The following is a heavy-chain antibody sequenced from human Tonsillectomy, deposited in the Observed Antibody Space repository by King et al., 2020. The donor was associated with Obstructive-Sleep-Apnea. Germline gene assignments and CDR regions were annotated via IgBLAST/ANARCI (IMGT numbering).Heavy chain of an antibody. CDR1: GGSISSRSYY. V-gene: IGHV4-30-4*01. CDR3: ARVGIVGPTRFDYYGLDV. Sequence: VQLQESGPGLVKPSQTLSLTCTVSGGSISSRSYYWSWIRQPPGAGLEWIGFIYYTGSTSYNPSFKSRVSISVDTSKNQFSLRLSSVTAADTAVYYCARVGIVGPTRFDYYGLDVWGQGTTVTVSS. CDR2: IYYTGST. J-gene: IGHJ6*02. D-gene: IGHD1-26*01.